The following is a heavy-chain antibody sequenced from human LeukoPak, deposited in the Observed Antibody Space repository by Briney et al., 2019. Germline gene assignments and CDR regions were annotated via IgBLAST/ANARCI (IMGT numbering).Heavy chain of an antibody. CDR1: GFTFSSYA. CDR3: ARAPRRLVPNYFDY. Sequence: PWRSLSLSCAASGFTFSSYAMHWVRQAPGKGLEWVAVISYDGSNKYYAGSVKGRFTISRDNSKTTLYLQMNSLRAEDTAVYYCARAPRRLVPNYFDYWGQGTLVTVSS. D-gene: IGHD3-9*01. J-gene: IGHJ4*02. V-gene: IGHV3-30*04. CDR2: ISYDGSNK.